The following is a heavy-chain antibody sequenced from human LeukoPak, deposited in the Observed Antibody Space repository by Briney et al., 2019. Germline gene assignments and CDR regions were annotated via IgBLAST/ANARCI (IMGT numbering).Heavy chain of an antibody. CDR2: LYITGST. V-gene: IGHV4-59*08. CDR1: VGSISSYS. Sequence: PSETLSLSSIHSVGSISSYSWSCIRDPPRRGLGWSGYLYITGSTNSNPSPKSPVTMSVDTFKKQFSLYLSTVTAADTALCFCVRHVYCTIGICSDYWGQGTLVTVSS. CDR3: VRHVYCTIGICSDY. D-gene: IGHD2-8*01. J-gene: IGHJ4*02.